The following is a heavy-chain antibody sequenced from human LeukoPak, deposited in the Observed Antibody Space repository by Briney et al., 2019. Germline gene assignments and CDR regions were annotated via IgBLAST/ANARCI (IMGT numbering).Heavy chain of an antibody. D-gene: IGHD2-21*02. CDR3: ARVVYCGGDCYSDYFDY. J-gene: IGHJ4*02. V-gene: IGHV4-61*02. CDR2: IYTSGST. CDR1: GGSISSGSYY. Sequence: SQTLSLTCTVSGGSISSGSYYWSWIRQPAGKGLEWIGRIYTSGSTNYNPSLKSRVTISVDTSKNQFSLKLSSVTAADTAVYYCARVVYCGGDCYSDYFDYWGQGTLVTVSS.